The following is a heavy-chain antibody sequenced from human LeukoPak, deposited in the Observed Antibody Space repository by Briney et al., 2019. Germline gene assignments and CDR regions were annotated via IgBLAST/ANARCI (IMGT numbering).Heavy chain of an antibody. D-gene: IGHD6-13*01. Sequence: SETLSLTCTVSGGSISSSSYYWGWIRPPPGKGLEWIGSIYYSGSTYYNPSLKSRVTISVDTSKNQFSLELSSVTAADTAVYYCARHPDPIAAAGTAYFDYWGQGTLVTVSS. CDR3: ARHPDPIAAAGTAYFDY. CDR1: GGSISSSSYY. V-gene: IGHV4-39*01. J-gene: IGHJ4*02. CDR2: IYYSGST.